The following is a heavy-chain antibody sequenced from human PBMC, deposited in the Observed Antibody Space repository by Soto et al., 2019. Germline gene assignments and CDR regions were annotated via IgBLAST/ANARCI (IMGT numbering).Heavy chain of an antibody. CDR3: ARHGSYCFDY. Sequence: EVQLVESGGGLVQPGGSLRLSCAASEFTFSRYWMSWVRQAPGKGLEWVASIKEDGSEKYYVDSVKGRFTSSRDNAKNSLFLQMNSLRDEDTALYYGARHGSYCFDYLGQGTLVTVSS. CDR2: IKEDGSEK. V-gene: IGHV3-7*01. J-gene: IGHJ4*02. CDR1: EFTFSRYW.